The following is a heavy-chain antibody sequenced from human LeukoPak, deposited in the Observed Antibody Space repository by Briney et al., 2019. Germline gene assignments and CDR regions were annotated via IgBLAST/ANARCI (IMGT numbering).Heavy chain of an antibody. J-gene: IGHJ4*02. CDR2: LSGGGSSA. Sequence: GGSVRLSCAASGFRFSSYGMSWVRQAPGKGLEWVSALSGGGSSAYYADSVKGRFTISRDNSKNTLYVQMNSLRAEDTAVYYCVAVTGRPAGGGLCYWGQGTLVTVSS. V-gene: IGHV3-23*01. D-gene: IGHD6-19*01. CDR1: GFRFSSYG. CDR3: VAVTGRPAGGGLCY.